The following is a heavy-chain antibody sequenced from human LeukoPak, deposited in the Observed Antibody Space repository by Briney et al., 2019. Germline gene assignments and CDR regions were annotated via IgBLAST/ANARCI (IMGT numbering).Heavy chain of an antibody. J-gene: IGHJ4*02. V-gene: IGHV3-11*01. Sequence: PGGSMRLSCAASGFTLSHYYMTWIRQVPGKGLEWLSCISSSGDTIYYADSVKGRFTVSRDNAENSLYLQMNSLRAEDTAMYYCARQGSEIDYWGQGTLVTVSS. CDR2: ISSSGDTI. CDR1: GFTLSHYY. CDR3: ARQGSEIDY.